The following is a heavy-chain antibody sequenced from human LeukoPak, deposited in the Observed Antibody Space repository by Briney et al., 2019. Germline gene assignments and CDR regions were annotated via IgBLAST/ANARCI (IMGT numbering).Heavy chain of an antibody. CDR2: IIPLFNTP. D-gene: IGHD2-15*01. V-gene: IGHV1-69*06. CDR3: TRAGIPGYCSAATCSNWFDP. CDR1: GGTFGSYS. Sequence: EASVKVSCKDSGGTFGSYSINWVRQAPRQGLEWMGGIIPLFNTPNYAQKFQGRVSITADKSTNTTYMELSSLTSEDTAVYYCTRAGIPGYCSAATCSNWFDPWGQGTLVTVSS. J-gene: IGHJ5*02.